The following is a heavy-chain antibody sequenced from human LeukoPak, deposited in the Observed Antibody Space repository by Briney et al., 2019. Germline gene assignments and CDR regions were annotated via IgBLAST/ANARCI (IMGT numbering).Heavy chain of an antibody. CDR3: ARDDPYCGGDCYAFDI. CDR2: IYYSGST. CDR1: GGSISSYY. V-gene: IGHV4-59*01. J-gene: IGHJ3*02. Sequence: SETLSLTCTVSGGSISSYYWSWIRQPPGKGLEWVGYIYYSGSTNYNPSLKSRVTISVDTSKNQFSLKLSSVTAADTAVYYCARDDPYCGGDCYAFDIWGQGTMVTVSS. D-gene: IGHD2-21*02.